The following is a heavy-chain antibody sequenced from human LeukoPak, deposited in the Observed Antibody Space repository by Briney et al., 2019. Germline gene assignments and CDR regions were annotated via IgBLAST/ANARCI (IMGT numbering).Heavy chain of an antibody. CDR1: GFTFSSYW. Sequence: GSLCLSCAAYGFTFSSYWMHWVRQAPGKGLVWVSRINSDGSSTSYADSVRGRFTMSRANTKNTLYLQMNSLRAEDTAVYYCARADTAMVYDYFDYWGQGTLVTVSS. V-gene: IGHV3-74*01. CDR2: INSDGSST. CDR3: ARADTAMVYDYFDY. D-gene: IGHD5-18*01. J-gene: IGHJ4*02.